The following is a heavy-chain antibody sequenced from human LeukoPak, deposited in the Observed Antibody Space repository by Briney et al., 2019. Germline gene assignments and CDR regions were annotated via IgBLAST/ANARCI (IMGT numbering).Heavy chain of an antibody. CDR2: ISYDGSNK. V-gene: IGHV3-30-3*02. Sequence: PGRSLRLSCAASGFTFSSYAMHWVRQAPGKGLEWVAVISYDGSNKYYADSVKGRFIISRDNSKNTLFLQMNSLRAEDTALYYCAKMRRSGTYYGIDYWGQGTLVIVSS. CDR3: AKMRRSGTYYGIDY. CDR1: GFTFSSYA. J-gene: IGHJ4*02. D-gene: IGHD1-26*01.